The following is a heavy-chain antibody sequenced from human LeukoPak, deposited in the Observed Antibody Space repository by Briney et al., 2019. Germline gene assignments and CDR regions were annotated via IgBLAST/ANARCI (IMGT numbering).Heavy chain of an antibody. V-gene: IGHV1-18*01. CDR3: ARVYYDFWSGYEYDTFDI. CDR1: GYTFTSYG. J-gene: IGHJ3*02. Sequence: GASVKVSCKASGYTFTSYGISWGRQTPGQGREWMGWISAYNGNTNYAQKLQGRVTTTTDPSTSTAYMELRSLRSDDTAVYYCARVYYDFWSGYEYDTFDIWGQGTMVTVSS. D-gene: IGHD3-3*01. CDR2: ISAYNGNT.